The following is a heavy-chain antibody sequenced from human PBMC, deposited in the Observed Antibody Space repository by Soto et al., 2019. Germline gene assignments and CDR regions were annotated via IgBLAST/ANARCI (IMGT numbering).Heavy chain of an antibody. J-gene: IGHJ3*02. Sequence: EVQLVESGGGLVKPGGSLRLSCAASGFTFSTYSMNWVRQAPGKGLEWVSSITSSGRYIYYADSVKGRFTISRDNAKNSLYLQFNSLRAEDTAVYYCARVGCSGGTCYPNDPFDIWGQGTMVTVSS. D-gene: IGHD2-15*01. V-gene: IGHV3-21*01. CDR2: ITSSGRYI. CDR3: ARVGCSGGTCYPNDPFDI. CDR1: GFTFSTYS.